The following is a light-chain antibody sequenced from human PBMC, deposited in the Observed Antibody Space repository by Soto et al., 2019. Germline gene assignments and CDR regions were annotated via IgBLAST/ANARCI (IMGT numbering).Light chain of an antibody. V-gene: IGKV3-15*01. CDR3: QQYTARPPWT. Sequence: EIVMTQSPVTLSVSPGARATLSCSASHHVATNLAWYQQKPGQAPRLLIYGASTRATGISARFSGSGSGTECTLTISSLQSDDFAVYDCQQYTARPPWTFGQGTKV. CDR2: GAS. CDR1: HHVATN. J-gene: IGKJ1*01.